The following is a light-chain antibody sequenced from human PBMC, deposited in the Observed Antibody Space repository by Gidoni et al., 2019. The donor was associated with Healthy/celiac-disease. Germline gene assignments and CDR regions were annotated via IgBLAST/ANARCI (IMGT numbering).Light chain of an antibody. CDR1: SSDVGGYNY. J-gene: IGLJ2*01. Sequence: QSALTQPASSSWSPGQSITISCTGTSSDVGGYNYVSWYQQHPGKAPKLMIYDVSNRPSGVSNRCSGSKSGNTASLTISGLQAEDEADYYCSSYTSSSTLVFGGGTKLTVL. V-gene: IGLV2-14*03. CDR3: SSYTSSSTLV. CDR2: DVS.